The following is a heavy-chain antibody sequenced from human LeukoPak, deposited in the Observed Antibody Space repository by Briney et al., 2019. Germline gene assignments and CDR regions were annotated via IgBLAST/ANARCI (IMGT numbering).Heavy chain of an antibody. CDR3: AKALYGGNTV. V-gene: IGHV3-23*01. J-gene: IGHJ4*02. CDR1: GVTFSTYA. D-gene: IGHD4-23*01. Sequence: GGSLRLSCAGSGVTFSTYAMGWVRQAPGEGLRWVSSISGNGVTTYYADSVKGRFTISRDNSKNTLYLQMNSLRAEDTALYYCAKALYGGNTVWGQGTLVTVSS. CDR2: ISGNGVTT.